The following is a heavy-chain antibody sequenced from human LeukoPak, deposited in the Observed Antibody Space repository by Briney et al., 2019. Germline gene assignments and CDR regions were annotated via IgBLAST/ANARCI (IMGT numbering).Heavy chain of an antibody. J-gene: IGHJ6*03. D-gene: IGHD2-2*01. CDR1: GGTFSNYA. V-gene: IGHV1-69*05. CDR2: IIPIFGKA. CDR3: ARDAVDIVIVPAAIGTVTTHYCYYMDV. Sequence: SVKVSCKASGGTFSNYAIRWVRQAPGQGLEWMGGIIPIFGKANYAQKFQGRVTITTDESTSTAYMELSSLRSEETAVYYCARDAVDIVIVPAAIGTVTTHYCYYMDVWGKGTTVTVSS.